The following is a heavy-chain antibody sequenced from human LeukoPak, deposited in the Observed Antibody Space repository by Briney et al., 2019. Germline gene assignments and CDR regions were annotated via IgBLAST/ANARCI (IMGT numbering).Heavy chain of an antibody. CDR3: ARGPKYSSGWSFFDY. D-gene: IGHD6-19*01. J-gene: IGHJ4*02. Sequence: PGGSLRLSCAASGFTFSSYSMNWVRQAPGKGLEWVSSISSSSSYIYYADSVKGRFTISRDNAKNSLYLQMNSLRAEDMAVYYCARGPKYSSGWSFFDYWGQGTLVTVSS. V-gene: IGHV3-21*01. CDR1: GFTFSSYS. CDR2: ISSSSSYI.